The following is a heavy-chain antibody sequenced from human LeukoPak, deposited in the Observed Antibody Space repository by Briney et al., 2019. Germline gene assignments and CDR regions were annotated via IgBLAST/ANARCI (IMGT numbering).Heavy chain of an antibody. V-gene: IGHV1-46*01. CDR1: GYTFTNYF. D-gene: IGHD2-15*01. Sequence: ASVKVSCKASGYTFTNYFLHWVRQAPGQGLEWMGTLNPSDGTTIYTQKFQGRVTMTRDTSTSTMYIDLSSLRYDDAAVYYCALGYVYGKYYFHYWGQGTLVTVSS. CDR2: LNPSDGTT. CDR3: ALGYVYGKYYFHY. J-gene: IGHJ4*02.